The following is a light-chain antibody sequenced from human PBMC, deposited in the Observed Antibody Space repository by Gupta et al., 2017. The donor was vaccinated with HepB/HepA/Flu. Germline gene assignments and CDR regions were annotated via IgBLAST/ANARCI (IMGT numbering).Light chain of an antibody. CDR3: QAWDSSLV. Sequence: SYELTQPPSVSVSPGQTANITCSGNKLGDKYVVWYQQKSGQSPVLVIYQDNKRPSGIPERFSGSNSGNTAALTINGTQTMDEADYYCQAWDSSLVFGGGTKLTVL. CDR1: KLGDKY. CDR2: QDN. V-gene: IGLV3-1*01. J-gene: IGLJ2*01.